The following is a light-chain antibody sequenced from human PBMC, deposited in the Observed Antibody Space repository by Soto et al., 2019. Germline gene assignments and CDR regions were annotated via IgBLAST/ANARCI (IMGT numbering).Light chain of an antibody. CDR3: RSYTSSSTLV. CDR2: HVS. Sequence: QSALTQPASVSGSPGQSITLSCTGTSSDVGGYNYVSWYQQHPGKAPKLMIYHVSNRPSGVSNRFSGSKSGNTTSLTISGLQAEDEADYYCRSYTSSSTLVFGTGTKLTVL. CDR1: SSDVGGYNY. V-gene: IGLV2-14*01. J-gene: IGLJ1*01.